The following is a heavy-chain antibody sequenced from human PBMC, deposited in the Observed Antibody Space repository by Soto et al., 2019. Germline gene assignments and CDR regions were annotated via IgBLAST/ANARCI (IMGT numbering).Heavy chain of an antibody. CDR2: IYYSRST. D-gene: IGHD1-20*01. J-gene: IGHJ5*02. Sequence: QVQLQESGPGLVKPSQTLSLTCTVSGGSISSGGYYWSWIRQHPGKGLEWIGYIYYSRSTYYNPALNSRVTISVDTSKNQFSLKLSSVTAADTAVYYCARVYNWTWFDPWGQGTLVTVSS. V-gene: IGHV4-31*03. CDR3: ARVYNWTWFDP. CDR1: GGSISSGGYY.